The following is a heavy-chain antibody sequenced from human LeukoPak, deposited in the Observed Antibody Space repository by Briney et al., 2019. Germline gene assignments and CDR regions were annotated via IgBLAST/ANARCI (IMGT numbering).Heavy chain of an antibody. CDR1: GGSISSGSYS. CDR3: ARLYCSRTSCYYSN. D-gene: IGHD2-2*01. J-gene: IGHJ4*02. Sequence: SETLSLTCAVSGGSISSGSYSWSWIRQPPGKGLEWIGYIYHSGSTYYNPSLKSRVTISVDRSKNQFSLKLSSVTAADTAIYYCARLYCSRTSCYYSNWGQGTLVTVSS. CDR2: IYHSGST. V-gene: IGHV4-30-2*02.